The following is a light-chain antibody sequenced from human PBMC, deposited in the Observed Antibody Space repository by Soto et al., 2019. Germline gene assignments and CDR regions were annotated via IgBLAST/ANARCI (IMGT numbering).Light chain of an antibody. V-gene: IGKV3-20*01. CDR2: AAS. Sequence: EIVLMQSPDTLSLSPGERATLSCRASQSGFGTYLAWFQHKPGQAPRLLIYAASNRATGIPDRFGGSGFGTDFTLTSSRVEPEDFAVYYWHQYGNPPWTFGQGTKVEMK. CDR3: HQYGNPPWT. J-gene: IGKJ1*01. CDR1: QSGFGTY.